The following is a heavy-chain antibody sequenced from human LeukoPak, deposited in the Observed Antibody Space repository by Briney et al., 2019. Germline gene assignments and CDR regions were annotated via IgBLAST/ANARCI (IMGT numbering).Heavy chain of an antibody. J-gene: IGHJ6*02. Sequence: GGSLRLSCAASGFTFSSNWMHWVRQAPGKGLVWVSRSNEDGSTTNYADSVKGRFTISRDNAKNTLYLQMNSLTAEDTAVYYCARPHPRTVFGVFSYYYGMDVWGQGTTVTVSS. CDR2: SNEDGSTT. D-gene: IGHD3-3*01. CDR1: GFTFSSNW. CDR3: ARPHPRTVFGVFSYYYGMDV. V-gene: IGHV3-74*01.